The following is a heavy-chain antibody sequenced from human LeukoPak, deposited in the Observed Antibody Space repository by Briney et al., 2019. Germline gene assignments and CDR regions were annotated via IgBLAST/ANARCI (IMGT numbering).Heavy chain of an antibody. Sequence: GASVKVSCKASGYTFTSYDINWVRQATGQGLEWMGWMNPNSGNTGYAQKFQGRVTITRNTSISTAYMELSSLRSEDTAVYYCARGDGVGATDWFDPWGQGTLVTVSS. CDR2: MNPNSGNT. CDR1: GYTFTSYD. CDR3: ARGDGVGATDWFDP. J-gene: IGHJ5*02. D-gene: IGHD1-26*01. V-gene: IGHV1-8*03.